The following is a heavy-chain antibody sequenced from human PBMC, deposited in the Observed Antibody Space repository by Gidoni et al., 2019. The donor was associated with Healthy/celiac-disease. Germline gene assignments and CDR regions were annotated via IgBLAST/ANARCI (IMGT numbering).Heavy chain of an antibody. J-gene: IGHJ2*01. CDR2: IYWNDDK. V-gene: IGHV2-5*01. CDR3: AHVSELYWYFDL. D-gene: IGHD1-7*01. Sequence: QITLKESGPTRVKPTQTLTLTCTFSGFSLSTSGVGVGWSRQPPGKAREWLALIYWNDDKRYSPSLKSRLTITKDTSKNQVVLTMTNMDPVDTATYSCAHVSELYWYFDLWGRGTLVTVSS. CDR1: GFSLSTSGVG.